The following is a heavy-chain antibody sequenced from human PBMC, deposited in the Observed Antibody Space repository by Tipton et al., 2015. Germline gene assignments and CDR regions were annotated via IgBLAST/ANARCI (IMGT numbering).Heavy chain of an antibody. CDR2: IGSNDGGS. Sequence: SLRLSCAASGFTFNNYAMTWVRQAPGKGLEWVSSIGSNDGGSYYTDSVKGRFTISRDNSKNTVFLQMSNLRAEDTAEYYCARDPQTVVRGVDWFDLWGQGTLVTVSS. CDR1: GFTFNNYA. D-gene: IGHD3-10*01. V-gene: IGHV3-23*01. J-gene: IGHJ5*02. CDR3: ARDPQTVVRGVDWFDL.